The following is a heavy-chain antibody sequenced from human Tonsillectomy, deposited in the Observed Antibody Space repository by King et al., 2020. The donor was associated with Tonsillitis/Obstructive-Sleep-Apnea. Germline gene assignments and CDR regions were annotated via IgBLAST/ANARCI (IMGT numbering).Heavy chain of an antibody. CDR1: GYIFTNYW. J-gene: IGHJ4*02. Sequence: QLVQSGAEVKKPGESLKISCKGSGYIFTNYWIGWVRQMPGKGLEWMGIIFPGDSDTTYSPSFQGQVTVSADKSISTAYLQGSSLKASDTAIYYCARLSGTYAVDYWGQGTLVTVSS. D-gene: IGHD1-26*01. CDR2: IFPGDSDT. CDR3: ARLSGTYAVDY. V-gene: IGHV5-51*01.